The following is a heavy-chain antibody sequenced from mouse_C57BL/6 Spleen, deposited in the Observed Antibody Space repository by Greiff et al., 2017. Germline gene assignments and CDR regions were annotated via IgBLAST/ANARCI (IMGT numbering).Heavy chain of an antibody. Sequence: QVQLKESGAELARPGASVKMSCKASGYTFTSYTMHWVKQRPGQGLEWIGYINPSSGYTKYNQKFKDKATLTADKSSSTAYMQLSSLTAEDSAVYYCARRDYDDYAMDYWGQGTSVTVSS. D-gene: IGHD2-4*01. J-gene: IGHJ4*01. CDR1: GYTFTSYT. CDR3: ARRDYDDYAMDY. CDR2: INPSSGYT. V-gene: IGHV1-4*01.